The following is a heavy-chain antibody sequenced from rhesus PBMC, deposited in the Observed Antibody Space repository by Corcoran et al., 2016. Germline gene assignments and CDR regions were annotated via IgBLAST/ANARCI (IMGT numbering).Heavy chain of an antibody. CDR2: VYGAGLGT. V-gene: IGHV4-106*01. CDR1: GASVSDAYY. J-gene: IGHJ4*01. D-gene: IGHD3-9*01. Sequence: QVQLQESGPGLVKPSETLSRTCAVSGASVSDAYYWSWIRQSPGKGLEWIGNVYGAGLGTTANPSLKNRLTISIDTSKTHSSLRLSAVTAADTAVYYCAGTSNFFDYWGQGVLVTVSS. CDR3: AGTSNFFDY.